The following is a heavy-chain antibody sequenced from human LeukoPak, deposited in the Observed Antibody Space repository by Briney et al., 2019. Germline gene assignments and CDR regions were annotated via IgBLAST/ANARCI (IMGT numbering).Heavy chain of an antibody. CDR3: ARDFVTDY. CDR2: IKRDGSEK. CDR1: GFTFSNYW. V-gene: IGHV3-7*01. D-gene: IGHD2-21*01. J-gene: IGHJ4*02. Sequence: PGGSLRLSCAASGFTFSNYWMSWVRQAPGKGLEWVAKIKRDGSEKYYVDSVKGRFTISRDNAKNSLYLQMNSLRAEDTAVYYCARDFVTDYWGQGTLVTVSS.